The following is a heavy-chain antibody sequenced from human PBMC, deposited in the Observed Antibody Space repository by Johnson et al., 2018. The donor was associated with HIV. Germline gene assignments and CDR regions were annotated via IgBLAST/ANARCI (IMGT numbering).Heavy chain of an antibody. J-gene: IGHJ3*02. CDR2: IKQDGSEK. V-gene: IGHV3-7*05. CDR3: ASPYSYGLDDAFDI. Sequence: VQLVESGGGLVQPGGSLRLSCIGSGFTFSHNWMSWVRQAPGKGLEWVANIKQDGSEKPYVDSVTGRFTISRDNAKKSLYLQMNSLRAEDTAVYYCASPYSYGLDDAFDIWGQGTMVTVSS. CDR1: GFTFSHNW. D-gene: IGHD5-18*01.